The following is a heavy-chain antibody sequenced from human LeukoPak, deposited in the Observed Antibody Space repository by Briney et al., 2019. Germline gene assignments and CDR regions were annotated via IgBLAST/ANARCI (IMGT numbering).Heavy chain of an antibody. CDR3: ARGLCGSGGSCYEEYYFDY. D-gene: IGHD2-15*01. J-gene: IGHJ4*02. V-gene: IGHV4-59*12. CDR2: IYYTGDT. Sequence: PSETLSLTCTVSGGFINGYYWSWIRQPPGKGLEWIGFIYYTGDTNYNPSLKSRVSMSVDTSKNQFSLKLSSVTAADTAVYYCARGLCGSGGSCYEEYYFDYWGQGTLVTVSS. CDR1: GGFINGYY.